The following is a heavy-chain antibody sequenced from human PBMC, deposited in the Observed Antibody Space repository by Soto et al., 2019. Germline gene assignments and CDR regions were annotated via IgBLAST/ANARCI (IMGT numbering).Heavy chain of an antibody. CDR1: GGSISSGDYY. D-gene: IGHD5-12*01. Sequence: QVQLQESGPGLVKPSQTLSLTCTVSGGSISSGDYYWSWIRQPPGKGLEWIEYIYSGSTFYTPSLESRMTRSLDTSSNQFSLKLTSVTAADTAVYHCARVRPRKYRDYDFRWGKGTLVTVSS. V-gene: IGHV4-30-4*01. CDR2: IYSGST. J-gene: IGHJ4*02. CDR3: ARVRPRKYRDYDFR.